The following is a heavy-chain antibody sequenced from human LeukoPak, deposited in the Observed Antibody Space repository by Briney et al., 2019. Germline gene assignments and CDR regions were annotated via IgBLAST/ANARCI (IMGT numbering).Heavy chain of an antibody. CDR3: AKSSGSYHFYYYYGMDV. CDR2: ISSSSSYT. J-gene: IGHJ6*04. Sequence: KPGGSLRLPCAASGFTFSDYYVSGIRQAPGKGLEWVSYISSSSSYTNYADSVKGRFTISRHNAKNSLYLQMNSLRDEDTAVYYCAKSSGSYHFYYYYGMDVWGKGTTVTVSS. CDR1: GFTFSDYY. V-gene: IGHV3-11*06. D-gene: IGHD3-10*01.